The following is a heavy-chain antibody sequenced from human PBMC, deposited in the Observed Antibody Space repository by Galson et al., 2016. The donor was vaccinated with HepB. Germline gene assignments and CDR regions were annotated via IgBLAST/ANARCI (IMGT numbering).Heavy chain of an antibody. V-gene: IGHV3-23*01. D-gene: IGHD2-21*02. CDR2: ISGSGRIT. CDR3: ATDNLAYCGADCYS. J-gene: IGHJ5*02. CDR1: GFTFSSYA. Sequence: SLRLSCAASGFTFSSYAMMWVRQTPGKGLEWVSSISGSGRITYYADSVRGRFTISRDNSKSTLYLRMNSLGAEDTAVYYCATDNLAYCGADCYSWGQGTRVTVSS.